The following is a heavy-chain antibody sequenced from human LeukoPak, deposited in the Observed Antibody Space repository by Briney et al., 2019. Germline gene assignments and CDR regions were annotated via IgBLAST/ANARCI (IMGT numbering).Heavy chain of an antibody. V-gene: IGHV4-34*01. CDR3: ARHGVVVVPAASWFDP. CDR2: INHSGST. CDR1: GGSISSYY. Sequence: SETLSLTCTVSGGSISSYYWSWIRQPPGKGLEWIGEINHSGSTNYNPSLKSRVTISVDTSKNQFSLKLSSVTAADTAVYYCARHGVVVVPAASWFDPWGQGTLVTVSS. J-gene: IGHJ5*02. D-gene: IGHD2-2*01.